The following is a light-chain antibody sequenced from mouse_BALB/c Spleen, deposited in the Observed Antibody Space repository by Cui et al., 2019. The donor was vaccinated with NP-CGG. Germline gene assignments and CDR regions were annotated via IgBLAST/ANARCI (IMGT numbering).Light chain of an antibody. V-gene: IGLV1*01. J-gene: IGLJ1*01. CDR2: GTN. CDR1: TGAVTTTNY. Sequence: PVVTQESALTTSPGETVTFTCRSSTGAVTTTNYANWVQEKPDHLFTGLIGGTNNRPPGVPARFSGSLIGDKAALTITGAQTEDEAIYFCALWYSNHWVFGGGTKLTVL. CDR3: ALWYSNHWV.